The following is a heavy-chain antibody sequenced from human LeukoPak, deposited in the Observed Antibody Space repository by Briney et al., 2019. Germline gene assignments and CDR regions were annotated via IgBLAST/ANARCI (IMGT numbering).Heavy chain of an antibody. J-gene: IGHJ4*02. Sequence: GGSLRFSCAASGFTIGTHAMSWVRQAPGKGLEWVSVISGSGDSTYYADSVKGRFTISRDNSKNTLYLQMNSLRGEDTAVYYCAKQDHDLGNYYVRFDYWGQGTLVAVSS. CDR1: GFTIGTHA. CDR3: AKQDHDLGNYYVRFDY. D-gene: IGHD3-22*01. CDR2: ISGSGDST. V-gene: IGHV3-23*01.